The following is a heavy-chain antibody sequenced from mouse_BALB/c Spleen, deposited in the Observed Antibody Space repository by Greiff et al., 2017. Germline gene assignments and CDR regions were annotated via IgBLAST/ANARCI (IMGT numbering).Heavy chain of an antibody. J-gene: IGHJ2*01. Sequence: QVQLQQSGPELVKPGASVKISCKSSGYSFTSYYIHWVKQRPGQGLEWIGCIFPGSGNTKYNEKFKGKATLTADTSSSTAYMQLSSLTSEDSAVYYCGYDYGGYFDYWGQGTTLTVSS. V-gene: IGHV1-66*01. CDR2: IFPGSGNT. CDR1: GYSFTSYY. D-gene: IGHD2-4*01. CDR3: GYDYGGYFDY.